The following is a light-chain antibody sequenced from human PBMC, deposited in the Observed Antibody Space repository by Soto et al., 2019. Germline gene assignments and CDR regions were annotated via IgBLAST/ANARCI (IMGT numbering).Light chain of an antibody. CDR2: AAS. CDR1: QGISSY. CDR3: QQYYSYPLT. J-gene: IGKJ4*01. Sequence: ALRMTQSPSSLSSSTGDRVTITCRASQGISSYLAWYQQKPGKAPKLLIYAASTLQSGAPSRFSGSGSGTDSTLTISCLQSEDFATYYCQQYYSYPLTVGGGTKV. V-gene: IGKV1-8*01.